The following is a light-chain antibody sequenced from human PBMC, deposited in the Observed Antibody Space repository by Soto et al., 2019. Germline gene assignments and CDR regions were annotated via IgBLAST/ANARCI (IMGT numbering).Light chain of an antibody. CDR1: QSISGF. CDR2: TAS. Sequence: DLQMTQSPATLSASLRDRFTITCRASQSISGFLAWYQQKPGRAPKLLIYTASTLASGVPSRFSGGGSETEFTLTISSLQPDEFATYYCQQYKYYSTFGQGTKVDIK. J-gene: IGKJ2*01. CDR3: QQYKYYST. V-gene: IGKV1-5*03.